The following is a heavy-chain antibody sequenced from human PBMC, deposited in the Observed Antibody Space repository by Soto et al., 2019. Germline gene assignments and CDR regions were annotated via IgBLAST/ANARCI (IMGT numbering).Heavy chain of an antibody. D-gene: IGHD3-22*01. CDR3: VKDQGYYDSSCQYYFDY. Sequence: GGSLRLSCAASGFTFSSYAMSWVRQAPGKGLEWVSAIRGSGGSTYYADSVKGRFTISRDNSKNTLYLIMNSLRAEATDVYFCVKDQGYYDSSCQYYFDYRGQGTLITVSS. CDR2: IRGSGGST. V-gene: IGHV3-23*01. J-gene: IGHJ4*02. CDR1: GFTFSSYA.